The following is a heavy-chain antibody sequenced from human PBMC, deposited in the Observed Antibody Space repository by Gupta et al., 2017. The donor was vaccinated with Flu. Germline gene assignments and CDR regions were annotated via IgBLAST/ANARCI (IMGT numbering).Heavy chain of an antibody. CDR1: GFPFGDSA. CDR2: IRRKAYDETA. J-gene: IGHJ4*02. CDR3: ARAPFYYATSGYYFDS. Sequence: EVHLVESGGGLVQPGRSLSLSCTASGFPFGDSAMSWFRQAPGEGLEWVGVIRRKAYDETADYDASVKGRFTISRDDSKSTAYLEMNSLKTEDTAMYFCARAPFYYATSGYYFDSWGQGTLVTVSS. D-gene: IGHD3-22*01. V-gene: IGHV3-49*03.